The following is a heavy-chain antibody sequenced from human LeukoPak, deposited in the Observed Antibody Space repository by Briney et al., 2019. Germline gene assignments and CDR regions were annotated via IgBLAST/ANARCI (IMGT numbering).Heavy chain of an antibody. CDR3: AQQVGYCSSGSCYFTY. CDR1: WFSFKTYA. J-gene: IGHJ1*01. Sequence: GGALRRSCAASWFSFKTYAMSWVRPAPGEGGGWGSAISNTGGSTYYADSVKGRFTIFRDKSKNTLSLQMNSLRAEDTAVYYCAQQVGYCSSGSCYFTYWGQGTLVTVSS. D-gene: IGHD2-15*01. V-gene: IGHV3-23*01. CDR2: ISNTGGST.